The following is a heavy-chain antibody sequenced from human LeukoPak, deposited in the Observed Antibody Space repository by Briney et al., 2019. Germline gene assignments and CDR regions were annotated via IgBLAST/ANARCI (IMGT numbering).Heavy chain of an antibody. D-gene: IGHD3-22*01. V-gene: IGHV3-7*01. J-gene: IGHJ4*02. CDR3: ARVDVLYYDSSGYLDY. CDR2: IKQDGSEK. Sequence: GGSLRLSCAASGFTFSSYWMSWVRQAPGKGLEWVTNIKQDGSEKYYVDSVKGRFTISRDNAKNSLYLQMNSLSAEDTAVYYCARVDVLYYDSSGYLDYWGQGTLVTVSS. CDR1: GFTFSSYW.